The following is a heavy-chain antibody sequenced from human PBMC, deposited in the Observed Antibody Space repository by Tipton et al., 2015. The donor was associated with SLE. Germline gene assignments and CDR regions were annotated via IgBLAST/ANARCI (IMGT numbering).Heavy chain of an antibody. V-gene: IGHV4-34*01. CDR3: ASKVGATKWYFDL. J-gene: IGHJ2*01. CDR2: INHSGST. CDR1: GGSFSGYY. D-gene: IGHD1-26*01. Sequence: LRLSCAVYGGSFSGYYWSWIRQPPGKGLEWIGEINHSGSTNYNPSLKSRVTISVDKSKNQFSLKLSSVTAADTAVYYCASKVGATKWYFDLWGRGTLVTVSS.